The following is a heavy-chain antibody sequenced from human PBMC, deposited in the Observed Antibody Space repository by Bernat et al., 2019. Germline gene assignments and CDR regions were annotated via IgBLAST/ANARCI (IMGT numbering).Heavy chain of an antibody. V-gene: IGHV1-46*03. CDR1: GYTFTSYY. D-gene: IGHD5-12*01. J-gene: IGHJ3*02. CDR2: INPSGGST. CDR3: ARDLGYSGYDSGNAFDI. Sequence: LVQSGAEVKKPGASVKVSCKASGYTFTSYYMHWVRQAPGQGLEWMGIINPSGGSTSYAQKFQGRVTMTRDTSTSTVYMELSSLRSEDTAVYYCARDLGYSGYDSGNAFDIWGQGTMVTVSS.